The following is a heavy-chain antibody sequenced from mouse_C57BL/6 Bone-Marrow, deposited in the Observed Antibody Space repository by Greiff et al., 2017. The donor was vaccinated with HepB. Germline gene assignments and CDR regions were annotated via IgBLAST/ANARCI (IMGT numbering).Heavy chain of an antibody. Sequence: QVQLQQPGAEFVKPGASVKLSCKASGYTFPSYWMQWVKQRPGQGLEWIGEIDPSDSYINYNQKFKGKATLTVDTSSSTAYMQRSSLTSEDSAVYYGARRASLLSWFAYWGQGTRVTVSA. D-gene: IGHD3-1*01. CDR2: IDPSDSYI. V-gene: IGHV1-50*01. CDR1: GYTFPSYW. CDR3: ARRASLLSWFAY. J-gene: IGHJ3*01.